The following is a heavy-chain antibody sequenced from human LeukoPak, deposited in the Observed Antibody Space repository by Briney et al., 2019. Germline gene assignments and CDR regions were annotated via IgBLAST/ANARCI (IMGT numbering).Heavy chain of an antibody. Sequence: ASVKVSCKASGYTFTGYYMHWVRQAPGQGLEWMGWINPNSGGTNYAQKFQGRVTMTRDTSISTAYMELSRLRSDDTAVYYCARDTKEWLTLHDYWGQGTLVTVSS. CDR3: ARDTKEWLTLHDY. CDR1: GYTFTGYY. J-gene: IGHJ4*02. V-gene: IGHV1-2*02. D-gene: IGHD5-12*01. CDR2: INPNSGGT.